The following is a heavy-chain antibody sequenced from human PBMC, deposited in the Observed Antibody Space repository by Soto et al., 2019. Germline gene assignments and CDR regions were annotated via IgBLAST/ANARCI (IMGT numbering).Heavy chain of an antibody. CDR2: INHSGST. CDR1: GGSFSGYY. J-gene: IGHJ4*02. CDR3: ARIGPTVTQTLDY. V-gene: IGHV4-34*01. Sequence: QVQLQQWGAGLLKPSETLSLTCAVYGGSFSGYYWSWIRQPPGKGLEWIGEINHSGSTNYNPSLKSRVTISVDTSKNQFSLKLSSVTAADTAVYYCARIGPTVTQTLDYWGQGTLVTVSS. D-gene: IGHD4-17*01.